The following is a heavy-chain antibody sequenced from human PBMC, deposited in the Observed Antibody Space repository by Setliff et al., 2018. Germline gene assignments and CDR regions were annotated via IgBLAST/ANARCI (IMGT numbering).Heavy chain of an antibody. CDR3: ARENGYCSGGACYFMFDY. Sequence: KTSETLSLTCNVSGASVSSHYWDWIRQPPGKGLEWIGYIHYSGTTNYNPSLKSRVTLSLDTAKNQFSLELRAVTAADTALYYCARENGYCSGGACYFMFDYWGQGTLVTVSS. CDR1: GASVSSHY. V-gene: IGHV4-59*02. CDR2: IHYSGTT. D-gene: IGHD2-15*01. J-gene: IGHJ4*02.